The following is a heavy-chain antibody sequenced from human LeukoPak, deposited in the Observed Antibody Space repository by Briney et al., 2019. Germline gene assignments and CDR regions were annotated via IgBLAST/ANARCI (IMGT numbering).Heavy chain of an antibody. CDR1: GFTFNSYA. J-gene: IGHJ5*02. D-gene: IGHD3-10*01. CDR3: ARFLYYYGSGSSPYNWFDP. V-gene: IGHV3-23*01. CDR2: ISDSGVTT. Sequence: GGSLRLSCAASGFTFNSYAMSWVRQAPGKGLEWVSAISDSGVTTNYADSVKGRFTISRHNSKNTLYLQMNSLRVEDTAVYYCARFLYYYGSGSSPYNWFDPWGQGTLVTVSS.